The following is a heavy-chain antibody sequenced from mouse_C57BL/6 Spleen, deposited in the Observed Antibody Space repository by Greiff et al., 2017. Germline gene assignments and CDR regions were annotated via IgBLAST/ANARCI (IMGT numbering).Heavy chain of an antibody. Sequence: VQLQQSGAELVRPGASVKLSCTASGFNIKDYYMHWVKQRPEQGLEWIGRIDPEDGDTEYAPKFQGKGTMTADTSSNTAYLQLSSLTSEDTAVYYCTPGLRRGLYYAMDYWGQGTSVTVSS. CDR3: TPGLRRGLYYAMDY. V-gene: IGHV14-1*01. CDR2: IDPEDGDT. CDR1: GFNIKDYY. D-gene: IGHD2-2*01. J-gene: IGHJ4*01.